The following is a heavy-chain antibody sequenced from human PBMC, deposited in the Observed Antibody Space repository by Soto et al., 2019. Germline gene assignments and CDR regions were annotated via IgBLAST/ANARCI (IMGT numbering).Heavy chain of an antibody. Sequence: QVQLVESGGGVVQPGRSLRLSCAVSGFHFSSYVMHWVRQAPGKGLEWVAVISHDSSKKYYTDSVKGRFTISRDNSKNTMYLQMNSLRVEDTAMYYCATDRAGTNYYGMDVWGQGTTVTVS. CDR1: GFHFSSYV. J-gene: IGHJ6*02. V-gene: IGHV3-30-3*01. D-gene: IGHD1-1*01. CDR2: ISHDSSKK. CDR3: ATDRAGTNYYGMDV.